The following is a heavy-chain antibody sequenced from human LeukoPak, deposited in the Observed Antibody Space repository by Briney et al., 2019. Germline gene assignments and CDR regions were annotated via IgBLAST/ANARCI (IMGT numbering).Heavy chain of an antibody. Sequence: SQTLSLTCTVSGGSISSGSYYWSWIRQPAGKGLEWIGRIYTSGSTNYNPSLKSRVTMSVDTSKNQFSLKLSSVTAADTAVYYCARGYCSSTSCYNYYYGMDVWGQGTTVTVSS. CDR1: GGSISSGSYY. J-gene: IGHJ6*02. D-gene: IGHD2-2*02. CDR2: IYTSGST. V-gene: IGHV4-61*02. CDR3: ARGYCSSTSCYNYYYGMDV.